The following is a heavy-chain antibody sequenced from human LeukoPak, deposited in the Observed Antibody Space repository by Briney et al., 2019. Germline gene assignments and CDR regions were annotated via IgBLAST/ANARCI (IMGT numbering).Heavy chain of an antibody. CDR1: GASVNNGNYH. Sequence: PSETLSLTCTVSGASVNNGNYHWAWIRQPPGKGLEWIANIYYAVTTYYNPSLRGRVAISLDTSKQQFSLKLNSVTAADTAVYYCAARRTASSQRDPWGQGIQVTVSS. D-gene: IGHD2/OR15-2a*01. J-gene: IGHJ5*02. CDR2: IYYAVTT. CDR3: AARRTASSQRDP. V-gene: IGHV4-39*01.